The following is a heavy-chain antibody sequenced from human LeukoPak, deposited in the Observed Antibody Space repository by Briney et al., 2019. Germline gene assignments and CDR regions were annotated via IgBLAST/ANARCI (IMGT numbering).Heavy chain of an antibody. V-gene: IGHV3-30-3*01. CDR1: GFTFSSYA. Sequence: GGSLRLSCEASGFTFSSYAMHWVRQAPGKGLEWVAVISYDGSNKYYADSVKGRFTISRDNSKNTLYLQMNSLRAEDTAVYYCARDPDSSGYYSLYFDYWGQGTLVTVSS. CDR3: ARDPDSSGYYSLYFDY. CDR2: ISYDGSNK. J-gene: IGHJ4*02. D-gene: IGHD3-22*01.